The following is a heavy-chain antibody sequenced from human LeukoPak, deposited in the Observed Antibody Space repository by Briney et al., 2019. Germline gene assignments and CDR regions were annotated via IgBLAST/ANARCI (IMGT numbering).Heavy chain of an antibody. CDR1: GGSLSGYY. V-gene: IGHV4-34*01. CDR2: INHSGST. J-gene: IGHJ4*02. D-gene: IGHD3-22*01. Sequence: SETLSLTCAVYGGSLSGYYWSWIRQPPGKGLEWIGEINHSGSTNYNPSLKSRVTISVDTSKNQFSLKLSSVTAADTAVYYCASYYYDSSGYYVPSRYYFDYWGQGTLVTVSS. CDR3: ASYYYDSSGYYVPSRYYFDY.